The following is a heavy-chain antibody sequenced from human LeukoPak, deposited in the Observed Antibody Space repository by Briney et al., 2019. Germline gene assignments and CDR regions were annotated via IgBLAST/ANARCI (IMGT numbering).Heavy chain of an antibody. CDR3: ATARRWFGELLSYGMDV. J-gene: IGHJ6*02. CDR1: GYTFTSYY. CDR2: MNPNSGNT. Sequence: ASVKVSCKASGYTFTSYYMHWVRQAPGQGLEWMGWMNPNSGNTGYAQKFQGRVTVTRNTSISTAYMELSSLRSEDTAVYYCATARRWFGELLSYGMDVWGQGTTVTVSS. V-gene: IGHV1-8*02. D-gene: IGHD3-10*01.